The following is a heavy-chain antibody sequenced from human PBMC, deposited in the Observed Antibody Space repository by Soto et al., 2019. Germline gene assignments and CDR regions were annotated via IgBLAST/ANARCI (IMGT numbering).Heavy chain of an antibody. J-gene: IGHJ6*02. D-gene: IGHD2-2*03. CDR1: GFRFSYYD. Sequence: GGSLRLSCAASGFRFSYYDMHWVRQSKGKGLEWVAAIGTTDDTYYADSVKGRFIISRENDKNSLYLQMDSLRGGDTAVYFCARDGYSEGMDVWGQGTTVTVSS. CDR3: ARDGYSEGMDV. V-gene: IGHV3-13*01. CDR2: IGTTDDT.